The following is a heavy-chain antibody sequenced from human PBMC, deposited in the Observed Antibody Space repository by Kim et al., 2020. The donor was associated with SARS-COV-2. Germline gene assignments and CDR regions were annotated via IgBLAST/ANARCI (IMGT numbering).Heavy chain of an antibody. Sequence: RSIPSSQGQVTISADKSISTAYLQWSSLKASDTAMYYCARHAQASNAFDIWGQGTMVTVSS. V-gene: IGHV5-51*01. J-gene: IGHJ3*02. CDR3: ARHAQASNAFDI.